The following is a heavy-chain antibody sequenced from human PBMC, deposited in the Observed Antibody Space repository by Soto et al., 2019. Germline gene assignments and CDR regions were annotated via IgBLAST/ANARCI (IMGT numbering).Heavy chain of an antibody. J-gene: IGHJ3*01. D-gene: IGHD6-19*01. Sequence: QITLKESGPTMVKPRQTLALTCTFSGFSLTTDGVGVSWIRQPPGKALEWLALIYWDDDKRYNSSLKNRLTITKDTSKNQVFLRFTNMDPVDTATYYCAHHLIGWGDAWDVWGQGTLVTVSS. CDR3: AHHLIGWGDAWDV. V-gene: IGHV2-5*02. CDR2: IYWDDDK. CDR1: GFSLTTDGVG.